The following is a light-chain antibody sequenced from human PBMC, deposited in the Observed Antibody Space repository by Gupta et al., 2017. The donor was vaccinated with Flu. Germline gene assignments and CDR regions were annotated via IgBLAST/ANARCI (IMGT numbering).Light chain of an antibody. CDR2: GNS. V-gene: IGLV1-40*01. J-gene: IGLJ3*02. CDR3: QSYDSSLSVGV. CDR1: SSNIGAGYD. Sequence: VTISCTGSSSNIGAGYDVHWYQQRPGTAPKLLIYGNSNRPSGVPDRFSGSKSGTSASLAITGLQAEDEADYYCQSYDSSLSVGVFGGGTKLTVL.